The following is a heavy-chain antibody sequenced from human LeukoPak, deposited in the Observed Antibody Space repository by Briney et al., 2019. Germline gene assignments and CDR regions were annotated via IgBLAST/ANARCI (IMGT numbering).Heavy chain of an antibody. D-gene: IGHD6-13*01. CDR2: IIPIFGTA. CDR1: GGTFSSYA. J-gene: IGHJ6*04. Sequence: SVKASCMASGGTFSSYAISWVRQVPGQGLEWMGGIIPIFGTANYAQKFQGRVTITADESTSTAYMELSSLRSEDTAVYYCARVSIAAAAHYGMDVWGKGTTVTVSS. V-gene: IGHV1-69*13. CDR3: ARVSIAAAAHYGMDV.